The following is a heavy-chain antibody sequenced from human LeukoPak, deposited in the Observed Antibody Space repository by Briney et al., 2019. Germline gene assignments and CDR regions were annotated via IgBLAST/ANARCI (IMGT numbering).Heavy chain of an antibody. D-gene: IGHD1-26*01. CDR1: GYTFASYG. Sequence: ASVKVSCKASGYTFASYGISWVRQAPGQGLEWMGGIIPIFGTANYAQKFQGRVTITADKSTSTAYMELSSLRSEDTAVYYCARGSGSYGRGYMSYWGQGTLVTVSS. CDR3: ARGSGSYGRGYMSY. V-gene: IGHV1-69*06. J-gene: IGHJ4*02. CDR2: IIPIFGTA.